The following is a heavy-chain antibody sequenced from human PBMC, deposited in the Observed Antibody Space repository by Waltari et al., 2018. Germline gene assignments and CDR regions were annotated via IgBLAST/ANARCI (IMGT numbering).Heavy chain of an antibody. CDR1: GFTFSSYS. CDR2: ISSSSSYI. V-gene: IGHV3-21*01. J-gene: IGHJ4*02. Sequence: EVQLVESGGGLVKPGGSLRLSCAASGFTFSSYSMNWVRQAPGKGLEWVSSISSSSSYIYYADSVKGRFTISRDNAKNSLYLQMNSLRAEDTAVYYCARAKWELPHFDYWGQGTLVTVPS. CDR3: ARAKWELPHFDY. D-gene: IGHD1-26*01.